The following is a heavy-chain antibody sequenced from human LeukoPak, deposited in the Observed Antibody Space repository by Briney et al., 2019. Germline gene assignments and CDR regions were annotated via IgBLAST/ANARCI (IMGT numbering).Heavy chain of an antibody. CDR2: ISSSSSTI. J-gene: IGHJ4*02. D-gene: IGHD3-22*01. V-gene: IGHV3-48*01. Sequence: GGSLRLSCAASGFTFSSYSMNWVRQAPGKGLEWVSYISSSSSTIYYADSVKGRFTISRDNAKNSLYLQMNGLRAEDTAVYYCARGAYYDSSGYHFDYWGQGTLVTVSS. CDR3: ARGAYYDSSGYHFDY. CDR1: GFTFSSYS.